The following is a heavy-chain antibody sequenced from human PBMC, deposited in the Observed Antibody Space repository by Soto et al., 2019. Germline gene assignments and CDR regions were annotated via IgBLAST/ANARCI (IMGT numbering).Heavy chain of an antibody. D-gene: IGHD3-16*02. CDR3: ARDRLRLGELSLIGYFDS. CDR1: GFSLSSYT. V-gene: IGHV3-30-3*01. CDR2: ISFDSSSK. Sequence: QVQLVESGGGVVQPGRSLRLSCAGSGFSLSSYTMHWVRQAPGKGLEWVALISFDSSSKHYADSVKGRFSISRDNSKNNLYLQMDSLRPDDTALYYCARDRLRLGELSLIGYFDSWGQGTLVTVSS. J-gene: IGHJ4*02.